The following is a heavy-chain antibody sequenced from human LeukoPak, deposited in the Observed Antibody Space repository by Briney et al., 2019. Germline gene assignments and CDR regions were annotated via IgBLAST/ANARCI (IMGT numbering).Heavy chain of an antibody. V-gene: IGHV3-30*03. CDR3: ARDEQRLAPYAMDV. D-gene: IGHD6-25*01. Sequence: GGSLRLSCAASGFTFSYYDMVWVRQAPGKGLEWVAVVSYDGTSKYYGDSVKGRFFISRDNSRNTLYLQLNSLSSEDTAVYYCARDEQRLAPYAMDVWGQGTTITVSS. J-gene: IGHJ6*02. CDR1: GFTFSYYD. CDR2: VSYDGTSK.